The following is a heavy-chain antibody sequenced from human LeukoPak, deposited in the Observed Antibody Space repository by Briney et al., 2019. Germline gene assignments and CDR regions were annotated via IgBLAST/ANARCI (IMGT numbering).Heavy chain of an antibody. V-gene: IGHV1-69*04. D-gene: IGHD6-19*01. CDR1: VGTFSRYV. CDR3: AGKGSGWYLAY. J-gene: IGHJ4*02. CDR2: IIPILAIA. Sequence: GAAVKVSCLSSVGTFSRYVISWVRQAPARGRELIGRIIPILAIATYAQKFQGRVTITADKSTSTAYMELSSLRSEDTAVYSCAGKGSGWYLAYGGQGTLVTVSS.